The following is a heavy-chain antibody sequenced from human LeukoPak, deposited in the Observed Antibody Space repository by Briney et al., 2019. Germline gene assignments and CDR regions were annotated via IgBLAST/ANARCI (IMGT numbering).Heavy chain of an antibody. CDR1: GYSFTSYW. Sequence: GESLKISCKGSGYSFTSYWIGWVRQMPGKGLEWMGIIYPGDSDTRYSPSFQGQVTISADKSISTAYLQWSSLKASDTAMYYCARHRPVSSSWYPDAFDIWGQGTMVTVSS. J-gene: IGHJ3*02. CDR2: IYPGDSDT. V-gene: IGHV5-51*01. D-gene: IGHD6-13*01. CDR3: ARHRPVSSSWYPDAFDI.